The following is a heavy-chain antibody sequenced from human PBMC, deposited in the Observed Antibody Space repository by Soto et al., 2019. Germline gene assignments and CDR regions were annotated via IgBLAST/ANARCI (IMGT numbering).Heavy chain of an antibody. CDR2: IDWDGDK. CDR3: ARRGADSGYGMDG. Sequence: FGPTLVAPTASPPLTCTSSGFSLSTTGMCVNWIRQPPGKALEWLGRIDWDGDKFYSSSLRTRLTISKNTSKNLVVLIITNMDPLDTATYYCARRGADSGYGMDGWGQGTTVTVSS. V-gene: IGHV2-70*17. CDR1: GFSLSTTGMC. D-gene: IGHD2-21*01. J-gene: IGHJ6*02.